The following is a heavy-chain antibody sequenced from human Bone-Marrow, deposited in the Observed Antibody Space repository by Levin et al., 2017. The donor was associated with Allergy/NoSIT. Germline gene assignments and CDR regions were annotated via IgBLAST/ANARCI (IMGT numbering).Heavy chain of an antibody. CDR1: GFIFDDYF. Sequence: LSLTCAASGFIFDDYFMHWVRQVPGKGLEWVSLISGSGGTTYFADSVKGRFTISRDSSKDSLYLEMNSLTTEDTGLYYCAKDATGSIDYWGQGTLVTVSS. J-gene: IGHJ4*02. CDR3: AKDATGSIDY. V-gene: IGHV3-43*01. CDR2: ISGSGGTT. D-gene: IGHD1-1*01.